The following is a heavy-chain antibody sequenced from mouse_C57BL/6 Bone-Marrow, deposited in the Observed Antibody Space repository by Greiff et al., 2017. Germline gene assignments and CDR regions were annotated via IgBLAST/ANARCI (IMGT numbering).Heavy chain of an antibody. CDR1: GYTFTSYW. D-gene: IGHD1-1*01. V-gene: IGHV1-69*01. Sequence: QVQLQQPGAELVMPGASVKLSCKASGYTFTSYWMHWVKQRPGQGLEWIGEIDPSDSYTNYNQKFKGKSTLTVDKSSSTAYMQLSSLTSEDSAVYYYARDYGSSHWYFDVWGTGTTVTVSS. CDR3: ARDYGSSHWYFDV. J-gene: IGHJ1*03. CDR2: IDPSDSYT.